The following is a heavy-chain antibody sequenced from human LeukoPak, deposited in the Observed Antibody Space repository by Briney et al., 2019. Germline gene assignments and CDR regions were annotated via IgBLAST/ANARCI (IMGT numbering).Heavy chain of an antibody. CDR2: IRYDGSNK. Sequence: GGSLRLSCAASGFTFSSYGMHWVRQAPGKGLEWVAFIRYDGSNKYYADSVKGRFTISRDNSKNTLYLQMNSLRAEDTAVYYCAKVRLESVPDAFDIWGQGTMVTVSS. CDR1: GFTFSSYG. J-gene: IGHJ3*02. CDR3: AKVRLESVPDAFDI. D-gene: IGHD3-3*01. V-gene: IGHV3-30*02.